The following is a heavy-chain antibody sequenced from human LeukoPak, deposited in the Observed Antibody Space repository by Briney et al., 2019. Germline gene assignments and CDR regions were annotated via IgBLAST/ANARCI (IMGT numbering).Heavy chain of an antibody. CDR2: ISGSGGST. D-gene: IGHD6-13*01. Sequence: GGSLRLSCAASGFTFSSYAMTWVHQAPGKGLEWVSAISGSGGSTYYPDSVKGRFTISRDNSKNTLYLQMNSLRAEDTAVYYCAKPREGSSSWYAAGWGQGTLVTVSS. CDR1: GFTFSSYA. CDR3: AKPREGSSSWYAAG. V-gene: IGHV3-23*01. J-gene: IGHJ4*02.